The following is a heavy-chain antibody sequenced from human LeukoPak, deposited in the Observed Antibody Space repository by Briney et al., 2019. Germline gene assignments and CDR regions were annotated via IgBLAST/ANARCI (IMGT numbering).Heavy chain of an antibody. CDR2: ISGSGGST. J-gene: IGHJ4*02. Sequence: GGSLRLSCAASGFTFSSNDMSWVRQAPGKGVEWVSVISGSGGSTNFADSVKGRLTISRDNNKNRLYVQMSSLRAEDTAVYYCAKWNGMIVLAYFDYWGQGTLVTVSS. CDR3: AKWNGMIVLAYFDY. D-gene: IGHD3-22*01. V-gene: IGHV3-23*01. CDR1: GFTFSSND.